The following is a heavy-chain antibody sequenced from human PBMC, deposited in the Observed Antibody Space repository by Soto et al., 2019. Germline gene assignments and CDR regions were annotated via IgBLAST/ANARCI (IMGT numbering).Heavy chain of an antibody. J-gene: IGHJ5*02. CDR3: ARKPHYYDSSRYNWFDP. D-gene: IGHD3-22*01. CDR1: GGSISSGDYY. V-gene: IGHV4-30-4*01. Sequence: QVQLQESGPGLVKPSQTLSLTCTVSGGSISSGDYYWSWIRQPPGKGLEWIGYIYYSGSTYYNPSLKSRVTISVDTSKNQFPLKLSSGPAADTAVYYCARKPHYYDSSRYNWFDPWGQGTLVTVSS. CDR2: IYYSGST.